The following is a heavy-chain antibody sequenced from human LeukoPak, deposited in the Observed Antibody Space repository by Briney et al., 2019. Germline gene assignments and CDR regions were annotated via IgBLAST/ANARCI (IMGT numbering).Heavy chain of an antibody. V-gene: IGHV4-30-4*07. J-gene: IGHJ4*02. Sequence: SETLSLTCAVSGGSISSGGYSWSWIRQPPGKGLEWIGYISFSGSTYYNPSLKGRVTISVDTSKNQFSLKLSSVTAADTAVYYCARAESVTGFFDYWGQGTLVTVSS. D-gene: IGHD4-17*01. CDR1: GGSISSGGYS. CDR2: ISFSGST. CDR3: ARAESVTGFFDY.